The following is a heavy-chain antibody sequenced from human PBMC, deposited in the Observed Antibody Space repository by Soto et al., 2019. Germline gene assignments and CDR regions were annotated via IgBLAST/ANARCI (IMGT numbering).Heavy chain of an antibody. CDR1: GGSFSGYY. Sequence: SETLSLTCAVYGGSFSGYYWSWIRQPPGKGLEWIGEINHSGSTNYNPSLKSRVTISVDTSKNQFSLKLSSVTAADTAVYYCARDGDVAGQFDYWGQGTLVTVSS. CDR3: ARDGDVAGQFDY. D-gene: IGHD2-15*01. V-gene: IGHV4-34*01. J-gene: IGHJ4*02. CDR2: INHSGST.